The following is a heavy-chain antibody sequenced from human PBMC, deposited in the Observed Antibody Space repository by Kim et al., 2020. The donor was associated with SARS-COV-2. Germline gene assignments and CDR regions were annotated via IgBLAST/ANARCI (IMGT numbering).Heavy chain of an antibody. J-gene: IGHJ3*02. CDR3: ARRGAVAAFDI. D-gene: IGHD1-26*01. CDR2: T. V-gene: IGHV5-51*01. Sequence: TRYSPSFQGQVTISADKSISTAYLQWSSLKASDTAMYYCARRGAVAAFDIWGQGTMVTVSS.